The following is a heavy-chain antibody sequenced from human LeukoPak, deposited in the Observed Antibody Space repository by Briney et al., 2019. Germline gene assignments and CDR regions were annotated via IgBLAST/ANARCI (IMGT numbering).Heavy chain of an antibody. D-gene: IGHD2-15*01. J-gene: IGHJ4*02. V-gene: IGHV3-7*01. CDR2: INLDGTDK. CDR3: VRNGGSLDY. CDR1: GFSFSNNW. Sequence: QSGGSLRLSCAASGFSFSNNWMSWVRQAPGKGLEWVASINLDGTDKYYVDAVKGRFTISRDNAKNSLFLEMNSLRATDTAVYYCVRNGGSLDYWGQGTLVTVSS.